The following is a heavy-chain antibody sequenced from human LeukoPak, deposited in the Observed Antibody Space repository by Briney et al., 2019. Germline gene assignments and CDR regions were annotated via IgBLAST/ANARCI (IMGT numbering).Heavy chain of an antibody. CDR1: GYTFTSYG. D-gene: IGHD3-16*01. Sequence: ASVKVSCKASGYTFTSYGISWVRQAPGQGLEWMGWISAYNGNTNYAQKLQGRVTMTTDTSTSTAYMELRSLRSDDTAVYYCARSFASEITTIWGYYFDYWGQGTLVTVSS. V-gene: IGHV1-18*01. CDR3: ARSFASEITTIWGYYFDY. CDR2: ISAYNGNT. J-gene: IGHJ4*02.